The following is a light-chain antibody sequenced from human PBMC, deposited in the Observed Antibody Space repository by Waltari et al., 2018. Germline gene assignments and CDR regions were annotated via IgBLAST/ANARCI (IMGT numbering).Light chain of an antibody. Sequence: QSALTQPASVSGSPGQSITISCTGTSSDVGGSNYVSWYQHHPGKVPQLIIYDVPNRPSGVSNRFSGAKSGNTASLTISGLQAEYEADYYCSSWTDSDSLKLLFGGGTKLTVL. V-gene: IGLV2-14*03. J-gene: IGLJ2*01. CDR2: DVP. CDR1: SSDVGGSNY. CDR3: SSWTDSDSLKLL.